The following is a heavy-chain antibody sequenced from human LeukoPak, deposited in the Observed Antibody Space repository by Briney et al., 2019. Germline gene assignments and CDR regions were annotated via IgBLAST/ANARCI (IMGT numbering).Heavy chain of an antibody. V-gene: IGHV3-74*01. CDR3: ARSGGSSSLGY. Sequence: GGSLRLSCAASGFTFSSYWMHWVRQAPGKGLVWVSHINTDCSSTTYADSVKGRLTISRDNAKNTLYLQMNSLRAEDTAVYYCARSGGSSSLGYWGQGTLVTVSS. D-gene: IGHD6-6*01. CDR2: INTDCSST. CDR1: GFTFSSYW. J-gene: IGHJ4*02.